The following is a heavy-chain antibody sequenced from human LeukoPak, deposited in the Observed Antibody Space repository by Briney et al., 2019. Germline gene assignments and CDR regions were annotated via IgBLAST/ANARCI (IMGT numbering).Heavy chain of an antibody. J-gene: IGHJ4*02. CDR3: ARGLPLYYYGSGSYYKPFFDY. CDR1: GGSFSGYY. V-gene: IGHV4-34*01. CDR2: INHSGST. D-gene: IGHD3-10*01. Sequence: SETLSLTCAVYGGSFSGYYWSWIRQPPGKGLEWNGEINHSGSTNYNPSLKSRVTISVDTPKNQFSLKLSSVTAADTAVYYGARGLPLYYYGSGSYYKPFFDYWGQGTLVTVSS.